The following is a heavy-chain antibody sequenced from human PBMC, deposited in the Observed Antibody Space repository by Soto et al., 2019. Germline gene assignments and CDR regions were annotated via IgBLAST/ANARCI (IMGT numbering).Heavy chain of an antibody. J-gene: IGHJ6*04. Sequence: QVQLVQSGAEVKNPGASVKVSCKTSGYIFTSYGIGWARQAPGQGLEWMGWINTYNGKTNYAQNLQGRVTHTTDTSKSTAYMELRSLRSNDTAIYYCAMVDVYVTASPQDFWGKGTTVTVSS. V-gene: IGHV1-18*01. CDR2: INTYNGKT. D-gene: IGHD3-16*01. CDR3: AMVDVYVTASPQDF. CDR1: GYIFTSYG.